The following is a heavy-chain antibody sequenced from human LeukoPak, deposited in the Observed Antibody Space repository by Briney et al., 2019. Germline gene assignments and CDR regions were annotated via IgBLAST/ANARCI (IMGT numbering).Heavy chain of an antibody. CDR3: ARDLVPDRGVATWFDP. V-gene: IGHV3-21*01. D-gene: IGHD3-10*01. J-gene: IGHJ5*02. CDR2: NRSSSSYI. CDR1: GFTFSSYS. Sequence: GSLRLSFSASGFTFSSYSMNWVRQATGKGLEWVSSNRSSSSYIYYADSVKGRFTISRDNAKNSLYLQMNSLRAEDTAVYYCARDLVPDRGVATWFDPWGQGTLVTVSS.